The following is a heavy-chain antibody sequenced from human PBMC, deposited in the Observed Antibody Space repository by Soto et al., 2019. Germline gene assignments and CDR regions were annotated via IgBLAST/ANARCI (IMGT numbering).Heavy chain of an antibody. Sequence: QLQLQESGPGLVKPSETLSLTCTVSGGSISSSSYYWGWIRQPPGKGLEWIGSIYYSGSTYYNPSLKXRXPXSXXPAKNHFPLQLSSVTAADTAVYYWATRDSSPHYRYWGQGTLVTVSS. V-gene: IGHV4-39*01. CDR3: ATRDSSPHYRY. J-gene: IGHJ4*02. D-gene: IGHD2-15*01. CDR2: IYYSGST. CDR1: GGSISSSSYY.